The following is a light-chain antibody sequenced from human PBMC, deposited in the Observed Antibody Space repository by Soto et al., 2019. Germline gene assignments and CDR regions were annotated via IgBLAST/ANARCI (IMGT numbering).Light chain of an antibody. CDR2: EVT. V-gene: IGLV2-14*03. CDR1: SSDLGGYNY. CDR3: TSYTSSTTVI. J-gene: IGLJ2*01. Sequence: QSALTQPASMSESPGQSITISCTGTSSDLGGYNYVSWYQQHPGKAPRLMIFEVTNRPSGVSNRFSGSKSGNTASLTISGLQADDEAHYYCTSYTSSTTVIFGGGTKLTVL.